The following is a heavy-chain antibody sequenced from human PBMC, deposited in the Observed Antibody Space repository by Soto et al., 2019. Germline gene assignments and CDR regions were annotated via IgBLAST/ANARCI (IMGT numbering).Heavy chain of an antibody. Sequence: PSETLSLTCAVSSGSISSSNWWSWVRQPPGKGLEWIGEIYHSGSTNYNPSLKSRVTISVDKSKNQFSLKLSSVTAADTAVYYCARGMTHYDFWSGPTYYMDVWGKGTTVTVSS. V-gene: IGHV4-4*02. CDR3: ARGMTHYDFWSGPTYYMDV. CDR2: IYHSGST. D-gene: IGHD3-3*01. CDR1: SGSISSSNW. J-gene: IGHJ6*03.